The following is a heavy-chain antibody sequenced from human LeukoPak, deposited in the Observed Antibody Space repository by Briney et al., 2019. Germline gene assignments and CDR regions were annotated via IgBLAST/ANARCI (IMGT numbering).Heavy chain of an antibody. CDR3: ARDRTTYYYDSSGWRFDY. CDR1: GGTFSSYA. CDR2: IIPIFGTA. J-gene: IGHJ4*02. V-gene: IGHV1-69*13. D-gene: IGHD3-22*01. Sequence: SVKVSCKASGGTFSSYAISWVRQAPGQGLEWMGGIIPIFGTANYAQKFQGRVTITADESTSTAYMELSSLRSEDTAVYYCARDRTTYYYDSSGWRFDYWGQGTLVTVSS.